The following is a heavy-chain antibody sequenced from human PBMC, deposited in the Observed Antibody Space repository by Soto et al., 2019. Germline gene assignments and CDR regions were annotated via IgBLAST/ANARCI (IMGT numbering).Heavy chain of an antibody. D-gene: IGHD6-19*01. CDR1: GFTFSSYS. Sequence: EVQLVESGGGLVKPGGSLRLSCAASGFTFSSYSMNWVRQAPGKGLEWVSSISSSSSYIYYADSVKGRFTISRDNAKNSLYLQMNSLRAEDTAVYYCARRGREVAGNAFDIWGQGTMVTVSS. V-gene: IGHV3-21*01. CDR3: ARRGREVAGNAFDI. CDR2: ISSSSSYI. J-gene: IGHJ3*02.